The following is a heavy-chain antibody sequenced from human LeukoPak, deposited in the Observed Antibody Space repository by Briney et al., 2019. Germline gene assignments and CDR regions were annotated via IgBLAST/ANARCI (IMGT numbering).Heavy chain of an antibody. Sequence: PSETLSLPCALNGGSFSGYYVTWIRQAPGQGLEWIGEINPRGSTIHHPSLNSRVTISHDTSQNQYSLKLSSVTAADTAVYYCARETKLLANPQYYFFMDVWRKGTTVTVSS. CDR1: GGSFSGYY. D-gene: IGHD2-15*01. CDR2: INPRGST. V-gene: IGHV4-34*01. J-gene: IGHJ6*03. CDR3: ARETKLLANPQYYFFMDV.